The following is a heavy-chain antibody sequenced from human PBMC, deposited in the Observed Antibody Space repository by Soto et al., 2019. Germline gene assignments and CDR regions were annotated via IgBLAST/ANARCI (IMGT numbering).Heavy chain of an antibody. CDR3: ASESYGGEFDY. V-gene: IGHV1-18*01. CDR1: GYTFTSYA. D-gene: IGHD4-17*01. CDR2: ISGYNGHS. J-gene: IGHJ4*02. Sequence: ASVKVSCKASGYTFTSYAMSWVRQAPGQGLEWMGWISGYNGHSNYAQKFQGRVTITRDTSASTAYMELSSLRSEDTAVYYCASESYGGEFDYWGQGTLVTAPQ.